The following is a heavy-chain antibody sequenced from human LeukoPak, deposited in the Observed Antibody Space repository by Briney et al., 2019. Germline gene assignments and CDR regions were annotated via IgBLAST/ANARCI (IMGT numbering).Heavy chain of an antibody. J-gene: IGHJ6*02. CDR1: GFTFSDYY. D-gene: IGHD3-10*01. V-gene: IGHV3-11*03. Sequence: PGGSLRLSCAASGFTFSDYYMSWIRQAPGKGLEWVSYISSSSYTNYADSVKGRFTISRDNAKDSLYLQMNSLRADDTAVYYCARIYPYYASGSNGMDVWGQGTTVTVSS. CDR3: ARIYPYYASGSNGMDV. CDR2: ISSSSYT.